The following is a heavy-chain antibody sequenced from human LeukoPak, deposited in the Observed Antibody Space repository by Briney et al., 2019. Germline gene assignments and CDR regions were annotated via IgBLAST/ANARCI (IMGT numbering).Heavy chain of an antibody. Sequence: GGSLRPSCAASGFTVSNNYMSWVRQAPGKGLEWVSIIHSGGNTYYADSVKGRFTISRDNSKNTLYLQMNSLRVEDTAVYYCARANSATIPGADPWGQGTLVTVSS. V-gene: IGHV3-53*01. CDR2: IHSGGNT. D-gene: IGHD1-26*01. CDR3: ARANSATIPGADP. CDR1: GFTVSNNY. J-gene: IGHJ5*02.